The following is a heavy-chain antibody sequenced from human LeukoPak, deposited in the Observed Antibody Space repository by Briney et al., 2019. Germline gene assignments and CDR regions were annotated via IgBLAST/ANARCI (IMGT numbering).Heavy chain of an antibody. CDR1: GFTFDTYF. V-gene: IGHV3-7*01. J-gene: IGHJ3*02. Sequence: PGGSLRLSCAASGFTFDTYFINWVRQAPGRGLEWVANIMQDGSDTYYVDSVKGRFTISRDNAKNSLYLQMNSLRVEDTAMYYCARVAEGRAFDIWGQGTMVTVSS. CDR3: ARVAEGRAFDI. CDR2: IMQDGSDT.